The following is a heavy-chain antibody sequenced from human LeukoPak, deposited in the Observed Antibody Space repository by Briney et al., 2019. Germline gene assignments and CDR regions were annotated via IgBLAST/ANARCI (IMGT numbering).Heavy chain of an antibody. CDR2: ITSSGTYI. CDR3: AKDGPYWYYYYMDV. J-gene: IGHJ6*03. D-gene: IGHD2-15*01. CDR1: GFTFNNYN. V-gene: IGHV3-21*04. Sequence: GGSLRLSCASSGFTFNNYNMNWVRQAPGRALEWVSSITSSGTYIFYADSVKGRFTISRDNSKNTLYLQMNSLRAEDTAVYYCAKDGPYWYYYYMDVWGKGTTVTVSS.